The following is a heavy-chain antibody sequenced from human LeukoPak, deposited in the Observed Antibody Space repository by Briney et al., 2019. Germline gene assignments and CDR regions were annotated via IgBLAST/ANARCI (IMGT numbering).Heavy chain of an antibody. J-gene: IGHJ5*02. D-gene: IGHD3-22*01. CDR2: MNPNSGNT. CDR1: GYTFTSYD. Sequence: ASVKVSCKASGYTFTSYDINWVRQATGQGLEWMGWMNPNSGNTGYAQKFQGRVTMTRDTSTSTVYMELSSLRSEDTAVYYCARDARSSGYYLNWFDPWGQGTLVTVSS. CDR3: ARDARSSGYYLNWFDP. V-gene: IGHV1-8*02.